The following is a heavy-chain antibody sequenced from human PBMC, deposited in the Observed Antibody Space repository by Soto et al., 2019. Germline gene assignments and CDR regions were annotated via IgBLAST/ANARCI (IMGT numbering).Heavy chain of an antibody. D-gene: IGHD2-21*01. V-gene: IGHV4-39*02. CDR1: GGSVSSNSYS. J-gene: IGHJ5*02. CDR2: TYSSENT. CDR3: VRDGAGAYGLEWFGR. Sequence: SETLSLTCTVSGGSVSSNSYSWGWIRQSPGKGLEWIGTTYSSENTYYNPSLLSRVTISVDTSKNQFSLRLSSVSAADTAVYYCVRDGAGAYGLEWFGRRGQGILVTVSS.